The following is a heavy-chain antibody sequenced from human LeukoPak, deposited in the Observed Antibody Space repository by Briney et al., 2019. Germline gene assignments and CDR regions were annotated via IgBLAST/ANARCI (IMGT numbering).Heavy chain of an antibody. CDR1: GYTFTDYY. V-gene: IGHV1-69-2*01. CDR3: ATSAPYDSFGY. CDR2: VDPEDGET. D-gene: IGHD3-22*01. J-gene: IGHJ4*02. Sequence: GATVKISCKASGYTFTDYYVHWVKQAPGKGLEWMGRVDPEDGETIYAEKFQGRVTITADTSTDTAYMELSSLRSEDTAVYYCATSAPYDSFGYWGQGTLVTVSS.